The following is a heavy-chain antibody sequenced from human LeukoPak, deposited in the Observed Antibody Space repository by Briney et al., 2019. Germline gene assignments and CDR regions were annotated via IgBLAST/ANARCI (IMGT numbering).Heavy chain of an antibody. CDR2: IYNDGSST. J-gene: IGHJ4*02. CDR3: VRESSSLRFFDF. Sequence: ESGGSLKLSCAASGLTFSNHWMHWVRQAPGRGLVWVSRIYNDGSSTTHADSVNGRFTISRDNTRNTLYLQMNGLRADDTAVHYCVRESSSLRFFDFWGQGSLVTVSS. D-gene: IGHD5/OR15-5a*01. V-gene: IGHV3-74*01. CDR1: GLTFSNHW.